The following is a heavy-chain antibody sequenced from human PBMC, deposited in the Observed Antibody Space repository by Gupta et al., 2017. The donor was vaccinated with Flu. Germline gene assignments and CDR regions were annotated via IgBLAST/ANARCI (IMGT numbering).Heavy chain of an antibody. J-gene: IGHJ4*01. V-gene: IGHV3-49*03. CDR3: TREYGDYLAFDY. D-gene: IGHD4-17*01. CDR1: GFTFGDYA. Sequence: EVQLVESGGGLVQPGRSLRLSCTASGFTFGDYALSWFRQAPGKGLEWVGFIRNKAYGGTTEYAASVKGRFTISRDDSKSIAYLQMNSLKTEDTAVYYCTREYGDYLAFDYWGQGTLVTVSS. CDR2: IRNKAYGGTT.